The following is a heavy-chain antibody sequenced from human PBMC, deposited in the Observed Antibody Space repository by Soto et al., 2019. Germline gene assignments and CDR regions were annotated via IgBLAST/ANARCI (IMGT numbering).Heavy chain of an antibody. Sequence: PSETLSLTCTVSGGSISSGGYYWSWIRQHPGKGLEWIGYIYYSGSTYYNPSLKSRVTISVDTSKNQFSLKLSSVTAADTAVYYCARTGAPPYYYDSSGYQDYYYYGMDVWGQGTTVTVSS. J-gene: IGHJ6*02. D-gene: IGHD3-22*01. V-gene: IGHV4-31*03. CDR3: ARTGAPPYYYDSSGYQDYYYYGMDV. CDR2: IYYSGST. CDR1: GGSISSGGYY.